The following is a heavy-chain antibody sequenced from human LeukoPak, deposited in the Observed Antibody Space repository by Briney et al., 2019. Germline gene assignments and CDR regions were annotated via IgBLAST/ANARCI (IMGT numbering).Heavy chain of an antibody. CDR3: ATGKDRSGYYYSLDY. V-gene: IGHV1-69*04. D-gene: IGHD3-22*01. Sequence: VASVKVSCKASGGTFSSYGISWVRQAPGQGLEWMGRITNILGSSKYAQKFQGRVTITADKSTSTAYMELSRLRFEDTAVYYCATGKDRSGYYYSLDYWGQGTLVAVSS. CDR2: ITNILGSS. CDR1: GGTFSSYG. J-gene: IGHJ4*02.